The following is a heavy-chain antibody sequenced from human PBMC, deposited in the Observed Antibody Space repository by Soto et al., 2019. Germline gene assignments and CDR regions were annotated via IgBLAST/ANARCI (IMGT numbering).Heavy chain of an antibody. V-gene: IGHV3-13*01. CDR1: GFTVSSYD. CDR3: ARGTMFRGTLDPGISGPLDY. Sequence: EVQLVESGGGLVQPGGSLRLACAASGFTVSSYDMHWVRHVTGKGLEWVSTLGAGGDTYFPDSVKGRFTISRENAKNSLYLQMNNLGAGDTAVYYCARGTMFRGTLDPGISGPLDYWGQGTLVAVSS. CDR2: LGAGGDT. D-gene: IGHD3-10*02. J-gene: IGHJ4*02.